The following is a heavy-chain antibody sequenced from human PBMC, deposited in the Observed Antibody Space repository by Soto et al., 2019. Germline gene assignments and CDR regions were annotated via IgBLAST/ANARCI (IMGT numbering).Heavy chain of an antibody. Sequence: QVQLVESGGGVVQPGRSLRVSCAASGFTFSIYAMHWVRQAPGTGLEWVAVISYDGTKTYYADSVKGRFTISRDNSKNTVYLQMNSLRDEDTAVYYCAKDWGPRRQWFIDPFDYWGQGTLVTVSP. V-gene: IGHV3-30*18. CDR2: ISYDGTKT. D-gene: IGHD3-22*01. CDR1: GFTFSIYA. CDR3: AKDWGPRRQWFIDPFDY. J-gene: IGHJ4*02.